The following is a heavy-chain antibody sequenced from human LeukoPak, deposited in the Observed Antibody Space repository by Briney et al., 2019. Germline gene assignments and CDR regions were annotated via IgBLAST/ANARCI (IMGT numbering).Heavy chain of an antibody. J-gene: IGHJ4*02. V-gene: IGHV4-59*08. D-gene: IGHD3-9*01. CDR2: IYYSGST. Sequence: TSETLSLTCTVSGGSISNYYWSWIRQPPGKGLEWIGYIYYSGSTSYNSSLKSRVTISVDTSKSQFSLKMSSVTAADTAVYYCARYDRTSPTHFDYWGQGSLVTVSS. CDR3: ARYDRTSPTHFDY. CDR1: GGSISNYY.